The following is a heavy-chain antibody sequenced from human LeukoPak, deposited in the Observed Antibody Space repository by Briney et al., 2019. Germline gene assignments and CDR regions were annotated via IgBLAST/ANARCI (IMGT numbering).Heavy chain of an antibody. V-gene: IGHV3-23*01. CDR2: ISRAAGST. D-gene: IGHD3-10*01. CDR1: GFTFSNHA. J-gene: IGHJ4*02. CDR3: LNHRGGGSYRGHFGS. Sequence: GGSLRLSCVGSGFTFSNHAMSWVRQAPGKRLEWVSSISRAAGSTYYVDSVKGRFNIPRDNSKNILFLQMASLRADDTAVYYCLNHRGGGSYRGHFGSWGQGTLVTVSS.